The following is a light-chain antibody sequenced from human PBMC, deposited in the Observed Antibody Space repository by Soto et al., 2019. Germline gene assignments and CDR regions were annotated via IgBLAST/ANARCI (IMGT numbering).Light chain of an antibody. J-gene: IGKJ1*01. CDR3: QQRSNWPLWT. CDR1: QSVTKNN. Sequence: EILLTQSPGTLSLSPGERATLSCRASQSVTKNNLNWYQQKPGQAPRLLIYDASNRATGIPARFSGSGSGTDFTLTISSLEPEDFAVYYCQQRSNWPLWTFGQGTKVDIK. V-gene: IGKV3-11*01. CDR2: DAS.